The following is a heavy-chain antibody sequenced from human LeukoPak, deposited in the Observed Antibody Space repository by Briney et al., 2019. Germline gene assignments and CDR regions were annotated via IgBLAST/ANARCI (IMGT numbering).Heavy chain of an antibody. J-gene: IGHJ3*02. D-gene: IGHD6-13*01. V-gene: IGHV4-34*01. Sequence: SETLSLTCAVYGGSFSGYYWSWIRQPPGKGLEWIGEINHSGSTNYNPSLKSRVTISVDTSKNQFSLKLSSVTAADTAVYYCARVGGAADAFDIWGQGTMVTVSS. CDR1: GGSFSGYY. CDR2: INHSGST. CDR3: ARVGGAADAFDI.